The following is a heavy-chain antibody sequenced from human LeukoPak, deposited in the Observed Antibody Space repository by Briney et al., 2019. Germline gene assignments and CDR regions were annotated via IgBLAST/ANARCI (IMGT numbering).Heavy chain of an antibody. V-gene: IGHV3-48*02. CDR2: ISSSISSI. D-gene: IGHD2-15*01. CDR1: GFTFSSYS. Sequence: SGGPLTLPCTPSGFTFSSYSVNWVRQAPGKGLEWVSYISSSISSIYYADYVKGRFTISRDNAKNSLYLQMNSLRDEDTAVYSCARDFTGGRCTFDYWGQGTLVTVSS. J-gene: IGHJ4*02. CDR3: ARDFTGGRCTFDY.